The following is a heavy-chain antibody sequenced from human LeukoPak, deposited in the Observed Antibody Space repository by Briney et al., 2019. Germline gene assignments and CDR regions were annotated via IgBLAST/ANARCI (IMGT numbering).Heavy chain of an antibody. V-gene: IGHV1-8*01. CDR2: MSPNSGDT. CDR1: GYTFTSHD. Sequence: ASVKVPCKASGYTFTSHDINWVRQATGQGLEWMGWMSPNSGDTGYAQKFQGRVTMTSDSSISTAYMELSSLRSEDTAIYYCVRTPPNWGFDYWGQGTLVTVSS. CDR3: VRTPPNWGFDY. D-gene: IGHD7-27*01. J-gene: IGHJ4*02.